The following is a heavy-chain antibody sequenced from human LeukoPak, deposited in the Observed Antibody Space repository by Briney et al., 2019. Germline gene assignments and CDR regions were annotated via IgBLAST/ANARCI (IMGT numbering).Heavy chain of an antibody. CDR3: AKGDRSRLSYFDY. CDR1: GGSISSGSYY. CDR2: IYTSGST. J-gene: IGHJ4*02. D-gene: IGHD3-16*01. V-gene: IGHV4-61*02. Sequence: SETLSLTCTVSGGSISSGSYYWSWIRQPAGKGLEWIGRIYTSGSTNYNPSLKSRVTISVDTSKNQFSLKLSSVTAVDTAVYYCAKGDRSRLSYFDYWGQGTLVTVSS.